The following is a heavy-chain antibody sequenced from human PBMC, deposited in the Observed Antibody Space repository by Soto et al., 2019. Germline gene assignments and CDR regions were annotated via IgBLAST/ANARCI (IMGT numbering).Heavy chain of an antibody. CDR2: IYSGGST. CDR1: RFTFSSYA. D-gene: IGHD3-3*01. J-gene: IGHJ6*02. CDR3: ASCERFPRVGVDYYALDV. V-gene: IGHV3-23*03. Sequence: GGSLRRSCASSRFTFSSYAMTCVLHAPVKGLEWVSVIYSGGSTYYADSVKGRFTISRDNSKNTLSLEMNSLRRDDTAVYYCASCERFPRVGVDYYALDVWGQGTTVTVSS.